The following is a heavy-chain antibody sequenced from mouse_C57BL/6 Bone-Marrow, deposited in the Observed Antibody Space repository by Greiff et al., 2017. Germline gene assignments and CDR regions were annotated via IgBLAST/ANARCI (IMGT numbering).Heavy chain of an antibody. D-gene: IGHD2-1*01. CDR1: GYTFTSYW. CDR2: IYPGSGSP. V-gene: IGHV1-55*01. CDR3: AREGIYYGNYGFYAMDY. Sequence: QVQLQQPGAELVKPGASVKMSCKASGYTFTSYWITWVKQRPGQGLEWIGDIYPGSGSPNYNEKFKSKATLTVDTASSTAYMQLSSLTSEDSAVYYCAREGIYYGNYGFYAMDYWGQGTSVTVSS. J-gene: IGHJ4*01.